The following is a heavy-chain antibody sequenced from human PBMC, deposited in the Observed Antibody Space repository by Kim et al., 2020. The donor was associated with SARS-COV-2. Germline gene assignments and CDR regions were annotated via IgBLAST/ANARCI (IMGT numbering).Heavy chain of an antibody. V-gene: IGHV3-9*01. CDR3: TKDLPKKSAAGTMGSFQ. CDR1: GFTFDDYA. J-gene: IGHJ1*01. D-gene: IGHD6-13*01. Sequence: GGSLRLSCAASGFTFDDYAMHWVRQAPGKGLEWVSGISWNSGSIGYADSVKGRFTISRDSAKNSLYLQMNSLRAEDTALYYCTKDLPKKSAAGTMGSFQ. CDR2: ISWNSGSI.